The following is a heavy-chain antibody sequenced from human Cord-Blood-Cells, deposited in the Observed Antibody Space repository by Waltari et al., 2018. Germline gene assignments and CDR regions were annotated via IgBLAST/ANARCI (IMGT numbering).Heavy chain of an antibody. CDR3: ARGFRKTGEERYFDL. CDR1: GYSIRRGYY. CDR2: IYHSGST. J-gene: IGHJ2*01. V-gene: IGHV4-38-2*02. Sequence: HVQLQESGPGLVKPSGTLSLTCTVSGYSIRRGYYSGCNRQPPGKGLEWIGSIYHSGSTYYNPSLKSRVTISVDTSKNQFSLKLSSVTAADTAVYYCARGFRKTGEERYFDLWGRGTLVTVSS. D-gene: IGHD7-27*01.